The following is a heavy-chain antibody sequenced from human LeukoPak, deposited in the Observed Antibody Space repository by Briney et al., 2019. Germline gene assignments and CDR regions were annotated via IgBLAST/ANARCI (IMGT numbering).Heavy chain of an antibody. J-gene: IGHJ4*02. Sequence: GGSLRLSCAASGFTFSSYSMTWVRQAPGKGLEWVSYISSSSDTIYYADSVRGRFTISRDNVRNSLYLQMNSLRAEDTAVYYCATQPYCGDDCYSVRDYWGRGTLVTVSS. V-gene: IGHV3-48*01. CDR3: ATQPYCGDDCYSVRDY. CDR2: ISSSSDTI. D-gene: IGHD2-21*02. CDR1: GFTFSSYS.